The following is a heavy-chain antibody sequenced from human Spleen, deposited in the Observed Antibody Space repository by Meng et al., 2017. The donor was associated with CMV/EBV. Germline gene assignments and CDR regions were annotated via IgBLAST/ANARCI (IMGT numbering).Heavy chain of an antibody. CDR3: ARQTNDFWSDDPRGWFDP. CDR1: GESIISTSYY. D-gene: IGHD3-3*01. V-gene: IGHV4-39*01. J-gene: IGHJ5*02. Sequence: SETLSLTCSVSGESIISTSYYWDWVRQPPGKGLEWIGHIFSRGSDNYNPSLKSRVSISLDTSKNQFPLRLSSVTAADTAVYYCARQTNDFWSDDPRGWFDPWGQGSLVTVSS. CDR2: IFSRGSD.